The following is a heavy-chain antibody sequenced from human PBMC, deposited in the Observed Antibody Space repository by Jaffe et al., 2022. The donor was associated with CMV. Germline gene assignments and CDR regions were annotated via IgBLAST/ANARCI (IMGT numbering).Heavy chain of an antibody. CDR2: ISGRSSYK. CDR1: GFIFDHYN. V-gene: IGHV3-21*01. D-gene: IGHD6-6*01. Sequence: DVQLVESGGGLVKPGGSLTLSCVASGFIFDHYNMNWVRQAPGKGLEWVSSISGRSSYKYYADSVRGRFTISRDNAKTSLYLQMNSLRAEDTAVYYCALCSSSSVCNDDAFDSWGQGTMVTISS. J-gene: IGHJ3*02. CDR3: ALCSSSSVCNDDAFDS.